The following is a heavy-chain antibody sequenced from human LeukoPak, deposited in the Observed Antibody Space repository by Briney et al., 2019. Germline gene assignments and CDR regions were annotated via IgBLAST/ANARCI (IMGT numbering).Heavy chain of an antibody. J-gene: IGHJ3*02. V-gene: IGHV4-59*11. D-gene: IGHD4-17*01. CDR3: ARDLVTVTKGFDI. CDR2: ISYIGTT. Sequence: PSETLSLSCAVSDDSFSSHYWTWIRQPPGKGLEWIGYISYIGTTNYNPSLKSRVTISIDTSKNQFSLKLSSVTAADTAVYYCARDLVTVTKGFDIWGQGTMVSVSS. CDR1: DDSFSSHY.